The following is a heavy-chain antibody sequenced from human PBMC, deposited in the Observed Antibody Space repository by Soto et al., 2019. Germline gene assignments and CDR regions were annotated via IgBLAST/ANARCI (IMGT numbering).Heavy chain of an antibody. J-gene: IGHJ4*02. Sequence: WGSLILSCSASGFTFTVYSMNWVRQAPGKGLEWVSSISSTTNYIYYADSMKGRFTVSRDNAKNSVYLEMNSLSAEDTAVYYCARESEDLTSNFDYWGQGTLVTVSS. V-gene: IGHV3-21*01. CDR3: ARESEDLTSNFDY. CDR1: GFTFTVYS. CDR2: ISSTTNYI.